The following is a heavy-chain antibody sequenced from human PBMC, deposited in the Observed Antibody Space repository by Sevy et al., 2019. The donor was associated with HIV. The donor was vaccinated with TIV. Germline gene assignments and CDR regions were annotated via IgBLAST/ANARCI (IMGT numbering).Heavy chain of an antibody. D-gene: IGHD6-13*01. V-gene: IGHV3-7*03. Sequence: GGSLRLSCVVSGFTFSKYPMNWVRQAPGKGLEWVANINEHGSTNYYLDSVKGRFTISRDNAKNSLFLQMNSLRVDDTAVYYCARAIGAGAAYWGQGTPVTVSS. CDR3: ARAIGAGAAY. CDR1: GFTFSKYP. J-gene: IGHJ4*02. CDR2: INEHGSTN.